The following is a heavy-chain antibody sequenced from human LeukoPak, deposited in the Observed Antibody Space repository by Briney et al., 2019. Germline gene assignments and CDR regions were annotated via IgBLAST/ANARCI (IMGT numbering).Heavy chain of an antibody. CDR2: IKQDGSEK. V-gene: IGHV3-7*03. CDR1: GFTFSSYW. CDR3: AGGILTGRFDY. Sequence: GGSLRLSCAASGFTFSSYWMSWVRQAPGKGLEWVANIKQDGSEKYYVDSVKGRFTTSRANAKNSLYLQMNSLSAEDTAVYYCAGGILTGRFDYWGQGTLVTVSS. D-gene: IGHD3-9*01. J-gene: IGHJ4*02.